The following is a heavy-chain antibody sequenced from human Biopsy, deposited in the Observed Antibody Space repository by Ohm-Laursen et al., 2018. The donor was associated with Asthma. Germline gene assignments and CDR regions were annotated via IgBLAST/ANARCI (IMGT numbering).Heavy chain of an antibody. CDR2: IMTVFGTT. V-gene: IGHV1-69*13. CDR1: GGTFSNFA. J-gene: IGHJ4*02. Sequence: SVKVSCKAPGGTFSNFAISWVRQAPGQGLEWLGGIMTVFGTTNYAQKFQGRVTITADESTSTAYMEVTSLRSEDTAIYYCARCQVGYSSGWSLLLKKIYYSGMDVWGRGTLVTVSS. CDR3: ARCQVGYSSGWSLLLKKIYYSGMDV. D-gene: IGHD6-19*01.